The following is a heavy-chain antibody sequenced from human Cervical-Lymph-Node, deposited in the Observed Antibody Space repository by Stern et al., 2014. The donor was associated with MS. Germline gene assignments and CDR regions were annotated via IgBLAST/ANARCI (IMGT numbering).Heavy chain of an antibody. Sequence: VQLVESGGGLVQPGGSLRLSCAASGFSVRSKSMNWVRQAPGKGLEWVAAIFSGDTTSYADSVKGRFTISRDSSKNTLYFQMSSLISEDTAVYFCARGSSFDFWGQGTPVTVSP. D-gene: IGHD1-26*01. J-gene: IGHJ4*02. CDR2: IFSGDTT. CDR1: GFSVRSKS. V-gene: IGHV3-53*01. CDR3: ARGSSFDF.